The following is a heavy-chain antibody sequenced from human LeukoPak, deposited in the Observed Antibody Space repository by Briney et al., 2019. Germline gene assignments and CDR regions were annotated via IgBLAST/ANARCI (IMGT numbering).Heavy chain of an antibody. CDR2: IIRNGGTT. V-gene: IGHV3-20*04. Sequence: RTGGSLRLSCAASGFTFDDYGMSWVRQAPGKGLEWVSGIIRNGGTTGYADSVKGRFTISRDNAKNSLYLQMNSLRAEDTALYYCVRGFRGGLFDYWGQGTLVTVSS. J-gene: IGHJ4*02. CDR1: GFTFDDYG. CDR3: VRGFRGGLFDY. D-gene: IGHD3-10*01.